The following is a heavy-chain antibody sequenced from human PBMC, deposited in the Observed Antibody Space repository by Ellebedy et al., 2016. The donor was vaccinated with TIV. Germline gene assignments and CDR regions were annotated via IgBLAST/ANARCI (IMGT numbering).Heavy chain of an antibody. D-gene: IGHD4-23*01. Sequence: PGGSLRLSCAASGFSVSANYMNWVRQAPGKGLEWVSVIYSGSDGGDTYYADSVKGRFTISRDNYKNTLYLQMNSLRAEDTAVYYCVRDAAGNGGKLDYWGQGALVTVSS. CDR2: IYSGSDGGDT. J-gene: IGHJ4*02. CDR3: VRDAAGNGGKLDY. CDR1: GFSVSANY. V-gene: IGHV3-53*01.